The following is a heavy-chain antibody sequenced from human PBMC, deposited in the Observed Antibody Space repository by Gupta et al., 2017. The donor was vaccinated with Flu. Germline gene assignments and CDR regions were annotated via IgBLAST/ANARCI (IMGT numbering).Heavy chain of an antibody. V-gene: IGHV3-30-3*01. J-gene: IGHJ5*02. CDR3: ARAEWDNWFDP. D-gene: IGHD2-8*01. Sequence: WVRQAPGKGLEWVAVISYDGSNKYYADSVKGRFTISRDNSKNTLYLQMNSLRAEDTAVYYCARAEWDNWFDPWGQGTLVTVSS. CDR2: ISYDGSNK.